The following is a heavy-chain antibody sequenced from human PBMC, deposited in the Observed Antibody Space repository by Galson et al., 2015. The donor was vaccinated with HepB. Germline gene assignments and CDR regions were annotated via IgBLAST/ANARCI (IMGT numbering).Heavy chain of an antibody. V-gene: IGHV3-30-3*01. D-gene: IGHD4/OR15-4a*01. CDR2: ISYDGSNK. CDR1: GFTFSSYA. Sequence: SLRLSCAASGFTFSSYAMHWVRQAPGKGLEWVAVISYDGSNKYYADSVKGRFTISRDNSKNTLYLQMNSLRAEDTAVYYCASSVWWPTNYYYYYGMDVWGQGTTVTVSS. J-gene: IGHJ6*02. CDR3: ASSVWWPTNYYYYYGMDV.